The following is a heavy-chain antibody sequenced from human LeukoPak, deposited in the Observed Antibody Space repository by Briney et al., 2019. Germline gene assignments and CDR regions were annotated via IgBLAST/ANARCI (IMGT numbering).Heavy chain of an antibody. CDR3: AKAGAALRDAFDI. CDR1: GYTFTGYY. V-gene: IGHV1-2*02. D-gene: IGHD6-13*01. J-gene: IGHJ3*02. Sequence: ASVKVSCKPSGYTFTGYYMHWVRQAPGQGLEWMGWINPNSGGTNYAQKFQGRVTMTRDTSISTAYMELSRLRSDDTAVHYCAKAGAALRDAFDIWGQGTMVTVSS. CDR2: INPNSGGT.